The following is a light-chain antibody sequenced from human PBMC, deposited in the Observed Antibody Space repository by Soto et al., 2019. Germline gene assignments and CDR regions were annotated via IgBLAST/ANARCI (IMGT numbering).Light chain of an antibody. CDR3: AAWDDILNGSYV. J-gene: IGLJ1*01. Sequence: QSLLTQPPSASGTPWQRVTISCSGSSSNIGSHTINWYQQLPGTAPKLLIYNNNQRPSGVPDRFSGSKSGTSASLTISGLQSEDEADYYCAAWDDILNGSYVFGTGTKVTVL. CDR2: NNN. V-gene: IGLV1-44*01. CDR1: SSNIGSHT.